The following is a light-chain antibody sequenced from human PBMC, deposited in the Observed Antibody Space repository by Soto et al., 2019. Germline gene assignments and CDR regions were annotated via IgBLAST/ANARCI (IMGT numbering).Light chain of an antibody. CDR2: GAS. CDR3: QQYSNWPWT. CDR1: QSISSS. J-gene: IGKJ1*01. V-gene: IGKV3-15*01. Sequence: EIVMTQSPAPLSVSPGEGLTLSCRASQSISSSLAWYQQKAGQAPRLLIHGASTRATDIAATFTGSGSGTEFTLTISSLQSEDFAVYYCQQYSNWPWTFGQGTKVDIK.